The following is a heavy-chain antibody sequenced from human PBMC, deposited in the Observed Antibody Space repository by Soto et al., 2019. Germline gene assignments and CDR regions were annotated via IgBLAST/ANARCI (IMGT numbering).Heavy chain of an antibody. V-gene: IGHV3-49*03. CDR2: IRSKLYGGTP. Sequence: VQLVESGGGLIQPGRSLRLSCTGSGFTFGDSGLSWFRQAPGKGLEWVGFIRSKLYGGTPTYAASVKGRFTISRDDSKSSAYLQMNSLKTEDTAVYYCTRDDRVAGASLSWDWGQGTLVIVSS. D-gene: IGHD1-26*01. J-gene: IGHJ4*02. CDR1: GFTFGDSG. CDR3: TRDDRVAGASLSWD.